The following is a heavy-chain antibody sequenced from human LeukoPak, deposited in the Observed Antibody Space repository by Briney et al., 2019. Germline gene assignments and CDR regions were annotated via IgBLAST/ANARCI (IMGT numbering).Heavy chain of an antibody. J-gene: IGHJ5*02. CDR2: IYHSGST. V-gene: IGHV4-38-2*02. D-gene: IGHD6-6*01. Sequence: SETLSLTCTVSGYSISSGYYWGWIRQPPGKGLEWIGSIYHSGSTYYNPSLKSRVTISPDTSKNQFSLKLSSVTAADTAVYYCARKGGGQLVNTRRWFDPWGQGTLVTVSS. CDR3: ARKGGGQLVNTRRWFDP. CDR1: GYSISSGYY.